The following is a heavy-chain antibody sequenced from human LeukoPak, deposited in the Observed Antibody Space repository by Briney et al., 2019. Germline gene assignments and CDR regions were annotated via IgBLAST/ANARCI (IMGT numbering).Heavy chain of an antibody. CDR2: IYYSGNT. V-gene: IGHV4-59*11. D-gene: IGHD6-19*01. Sequence: PSETLSLTCIVSGGSISSHYWTWIRQPPGKGLEYIGYIYYSGNTNYNPSLKRRVNISVDRSKNQFSLKLTSVTAEDTAVYYCARINSGWYFDYWGQGTLVTVSS. CDR1: GGSISSHY. J-gene: IGHJ4*02. CDR3: ARINSGWYFDY.